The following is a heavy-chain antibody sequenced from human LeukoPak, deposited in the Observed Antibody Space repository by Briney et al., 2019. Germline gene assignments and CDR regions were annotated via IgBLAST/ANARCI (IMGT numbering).Heavy chain of an antibody. J-gene: IGHJ6*02. CDR1: GGSFSGYY. Sequence: SETLSLTCAVYGGSFSGYYWGWIRQPPGKGLEWIGEINHSGSTNYNPSLKSRVTISVDTSKNQFSLKLSSMTAADTAVYYCARGFSGSGSYHYYYYGMDVWGQGTTVTVSS. V-gene: IGHV4-34*01. CDR3: ARGFSGSGSYHYYYYGMDV. D-gene: IGHD3-10*01. CDR2: INHSGST.